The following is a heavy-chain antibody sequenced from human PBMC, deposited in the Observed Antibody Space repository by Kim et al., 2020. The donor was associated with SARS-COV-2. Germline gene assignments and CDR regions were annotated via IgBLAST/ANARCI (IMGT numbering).Heavy chain of an antibody. V-gene: IGHV4-34*01. D-gene: IGHD3-22*01. Sequence: SETLSLTCAVYGGSFSGYYWSWIRKPPGKGLEWIGEINHSGSTNYNPSLKSRVTISVDTSKNQFSLKLSPVTAAATAVYYCSRRSALYDSHPVDYWGQGT. CDR2: INHSGST. J-gene: IGHJ4*02. CDR3: SRRSALYDSHPVDY. CDR1: GGSFSGYY.